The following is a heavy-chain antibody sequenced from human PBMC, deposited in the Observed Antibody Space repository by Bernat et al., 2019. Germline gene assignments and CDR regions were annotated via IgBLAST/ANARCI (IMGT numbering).Heavy chain of an antibody. CDR1: GFTFITHW. Sequence: EGQVVESGGDLVQPGGSLRLSCAASGFTFITHWMNWVRQSPGRGLEWVANINQDGSKTYYADSVKGRFSISRDNAKKSIYLQMDSLRVDDTAVYYCARRVGAMDYWGQGTLVTVSS. CDR3: ARRVGAMDY. CDR2: INQDGSKT. V-gene: IGHV3-7*03. D-gene: IGHD1-26*01. J-gene: IGHJ4*02.